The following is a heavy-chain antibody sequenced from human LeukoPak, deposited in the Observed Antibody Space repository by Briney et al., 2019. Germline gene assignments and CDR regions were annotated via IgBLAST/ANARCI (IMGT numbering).Heavy chain of an antibody. D-gene: IGHD3-10*01. J-gene: IGHJ4*02. CDR2: ISAYNGNT. CDR1: GYTFTSYG. CDR3: AREHPWGFGEPPYYFDY. V-gene: IGHV1-18*01. Sequence: ASVKVSCKASGYTFTSYGISWVRQAPGQGLEWMGWISAYNGNTNYAQKLQGRVTMTTDTSTSTAYMELRSLRSDDTAVYYCAREHPWGFGEPPYYFDYWGQGTLVTVSS.